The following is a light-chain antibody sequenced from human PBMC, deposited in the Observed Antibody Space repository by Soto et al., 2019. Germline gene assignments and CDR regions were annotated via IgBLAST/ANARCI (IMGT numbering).Light chain of an antibody. V-gene: IGKV3-15*01. CDR2: DAS. J-gene: IGKJ1*01. CDR3: QHYKNWPRT. CDR1: QSVSTN. Sequence: ILMTQSPATLSVSPGERATLSCRASQSVSTNLAWYRQKPGQVPRLLIYDASTRATGIAERFSGSGSGTEFTLTISSLQSEDFAVYYCQHYKNWPRTFGQGTNVDI.